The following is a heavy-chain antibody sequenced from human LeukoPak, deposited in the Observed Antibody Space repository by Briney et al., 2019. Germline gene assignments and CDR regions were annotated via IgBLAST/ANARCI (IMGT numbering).Heavy chain of an antibody. CDR2: IASETYGGTA. CDR1: GFTFGDYA. J-gene: IGHJ4*02. CDR3: TRDQTPYY. Sequence: GGSLRLSCTASGFTFGDYAMTWVRQAPGKGLEWVGFIASETYGGTAEYAASVKGRFTISRDDSKSIAYLQMNSLKTGDTAVYYCTRDQTPYYWGQGTLVTVSS. V-gene: IGHV3-49*04.